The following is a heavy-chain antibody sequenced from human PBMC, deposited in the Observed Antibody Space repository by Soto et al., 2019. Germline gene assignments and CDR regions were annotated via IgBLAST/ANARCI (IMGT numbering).Heavy chain of an antibody. D-gene: IGHD3-10*01. Sequence: PWGSLRLSCSASVFTFRSYGTHWGRQAPGKGLEWVAVISYDGSNKYYADSVKGRFTISRDNSKNTLYLQMNSLRAKDTAVYYCAKDGASYYYYGMDVWGQGTTVTVSS. CDR2: ISYDGSNK. J-gene: IGHJ6*02. CDR1: VFTFRSYG. CDR3: AKDGASYYYYGMDV. V-gene: IGHV3-30*18.